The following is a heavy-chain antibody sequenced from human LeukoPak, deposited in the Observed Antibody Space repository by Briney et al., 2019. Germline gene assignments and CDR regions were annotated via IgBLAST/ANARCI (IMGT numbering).Heavy chain of an antibody. Sequence: GGSLRLSCAASGFTFNSYWMSWVRQAPGKGLEWVANIDPDGSEKQYGDSVKGRFTTSRDNTKNSLYLQMNSLRAEDTAIYYCARIYYFGDNNWRYFDNWGQGTLVTVSS. D-gene: IGHD3-10*01. CDR1: GFTFNSYW. CDR2: IDPDGSEK. CDR3: ARIYYFGDNNWRYFDN. J-gene: IGHJ4*02. V-gene: IGHV3-7*01.